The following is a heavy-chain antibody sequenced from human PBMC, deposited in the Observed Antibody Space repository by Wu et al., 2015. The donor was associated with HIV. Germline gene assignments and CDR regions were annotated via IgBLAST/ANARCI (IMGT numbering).Heavy chain of an antibody. D-gene: IGHD2-15*01. CDR3: ARETPQLPLPGAGFPNYYGMDV. CDR2: INPNSGGT. V-gene: IGHV1-2*02. J-gene: IGHJ6*02. CDR1: GYTFTGYY. Sequence: QVQLVQSGAEVKKPGASVKVSCKASGYTFTGYYMHWVRQAPGQGLEWMGWINPNSGGTNYAQKFQGRVTMTRDTSISTAYMELSRLRSDDTAVYYCARETPQLPLPGAGFPNYYGMDVWGQGTTVTVSS.